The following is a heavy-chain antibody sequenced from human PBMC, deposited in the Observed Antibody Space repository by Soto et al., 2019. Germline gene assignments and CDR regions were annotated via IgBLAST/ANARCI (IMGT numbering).Heavy chain of an antibody. Sequence: QLQLQESGPGLVKPSETLSLTCTVSGGSISSSSYYWGWIRQPPGKGLEWIGSIYYSGSTYYNPSLKSRVTISVDTSQNQFSLKLSSVTAADTAVYYCARYCSGGSCFHYWGQGTLVTVSS. CDR2: IYYSGST. CDR3: ARYCSGGSCFHY. J-gene: IGHJ4*02. D-gene: IGHD2-15*01. V-gene: IGHV4-39*01. CDR1: GGSISSSSYY.